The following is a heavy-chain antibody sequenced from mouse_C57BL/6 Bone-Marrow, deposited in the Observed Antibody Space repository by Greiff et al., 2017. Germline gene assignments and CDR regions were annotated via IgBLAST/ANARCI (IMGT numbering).Heavy chain of an antibody. V-gene: IGHV1-55*01. CDR3: ARSGLLERSCDY. J-gene: IGHJ2*01. D-gene: IGHD2-1*01. CDR2: IYPTSGRT. Sequence: QVQLQQPGAELVKPGASVKMSCKASGYTFTSYWITWVKQRPGQGLEWIGDIYPTSGRTNYNEKFKSKAILTVATSSNTAYMQLSSLTSEDSAVFYCARSGLLERSCDYWGQGTTLTVSS. CDR1: GYTFTSYW.